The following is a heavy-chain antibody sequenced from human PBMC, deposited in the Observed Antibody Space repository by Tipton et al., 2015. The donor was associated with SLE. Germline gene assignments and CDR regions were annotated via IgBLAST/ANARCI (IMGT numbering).Heavy chain of an antibody. V-gene: IGHV3-74*01. CDR1: GFSFSDYW. J-gene: IGHJ4*02. CDR3: ASEGYSLLDY. Sequence: SLRLSCAASGFSFSDYWMHWVRQAPGKGLVWVARIYNDGSSTKHADSVKGRFTISRDNAKNPLYLQMNSLRAEDTAVYYCASEGYSLLDYWGQGTLVTVSS. CDR2: IYNDGSST. D-gene: IGHD3-16*02.